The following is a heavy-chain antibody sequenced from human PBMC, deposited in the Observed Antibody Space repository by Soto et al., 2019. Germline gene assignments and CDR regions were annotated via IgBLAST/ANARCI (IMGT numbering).Heavy chain of an antibody. CDR1: GFSLSNARMG. CDR2: IFSNDEK. J-gene: IGHJ4*02. D-gene: IGHD3-10*01. V-gene: IGHV2-26*01. Sequence: QVTLKESGPVLVKPTETLTLTCTVSGFSLSNARMGVSWIRQPPGKALEWLVHIFSNDEKSYSTSLKSRLTISKATSKSQVVLTMTHMDPVDTATYYCARICFGSGSYYVCNWGQGTLVTVSS. CDR3: ARICFGSGSYYVCN.